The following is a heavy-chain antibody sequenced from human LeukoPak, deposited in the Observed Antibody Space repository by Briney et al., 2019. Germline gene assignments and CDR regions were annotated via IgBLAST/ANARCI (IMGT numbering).Heavy chain of an antibody. D-gene: IGHD3-22*01. Sequence: SETLSLTCAVSGGSFSGHYWNWIRQPPGKGLEWIGEINHGGSTNYNPSLKSRVTISVDTSQNQFSLRLSSVTAADTAVYYCASNHYDSSGYYPHAFDIWGQGTMVTVSS. CDR3: ASNHYDSSGYYPHAFDI. J-gene: IGHJ3*02. CDR2: INHGGST. V-gene: IGHV4-34*01. CDR1: GGSFSGHY.